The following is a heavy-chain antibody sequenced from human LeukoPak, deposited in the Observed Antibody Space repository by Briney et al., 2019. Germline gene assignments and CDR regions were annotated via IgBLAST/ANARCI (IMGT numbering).Heavy chain of an antibody. V-gene: IGHV3-33*06. Sequence: GGSLRLSCAASGFTFSSYGMHWVRQAPGKGLEWVAVIWYDGSNKYYADSVKGRSTISRDNSKNTLYLQMNSLRAEDTAVYYCAKEFYDFWSGYSKYYMDVWGKGTTVTVSS. CDR1: GFTFSSYG. J-gene: IGHJ6*03. D-gene: IGHD3-3*01. CDR2: IWYDGSNK. CDR3: AKEFYDFWSGYSKYYMDV.